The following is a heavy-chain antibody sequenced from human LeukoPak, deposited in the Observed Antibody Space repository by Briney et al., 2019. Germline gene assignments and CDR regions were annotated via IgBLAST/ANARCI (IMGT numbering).Heavy chain of an antibody. D-gene: IGHD3-3*01. V-gene: IGHV3-7*01. CDR3: ARVRFLEWSDY. J-gene: IGHJ4*02. CDR1: GFSLRSFW. CDR2: INQEGSEK. Sequence: GGSLRLSCEPSGFSLRSFWMTWVCQAPGKGPEWVANINQEGSEKYYGDSVKGRFTISRDNAKNTLYLEMQSLRAEDTAVYYCARVRFLEWSDYWGKGTLVTVSS.